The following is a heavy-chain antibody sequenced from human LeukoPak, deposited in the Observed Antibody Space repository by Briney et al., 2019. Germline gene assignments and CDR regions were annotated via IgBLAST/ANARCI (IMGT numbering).Heavy chain of an antibody. V-gene: IGHV3-23*01. CDR3: AKDLGCSSTSCHLNYFDY. CDR1: GFTFSSYA. Sequence: GGSLRLSCAASGFTFSSYAMSWVRQAPGKGLEWVSAISGSGGSTYYADSVKGRFTISRNNSKNTLYLQMNSLRAEDTAVYYCAKDLGCSSTSCHLNYFDYWGQGTLVTVSS. D-gene: IGHD2-2*01. CDR2: ISGSGGST. J-gene: IGHJ4*02.